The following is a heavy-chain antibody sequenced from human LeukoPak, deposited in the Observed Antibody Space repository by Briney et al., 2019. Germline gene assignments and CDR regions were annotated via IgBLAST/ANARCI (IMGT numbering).Heavy chain of an antibody. D-gene: IGHD3-3*01. Sequence: PSXTLSLTCTVSGGSISSSSYFWGWSREPPGKGLEWIGNIYFSGTTYYNPSRKSRVTICVNKAKNKPSLKLSSVTAADTAVYYCARLCDFWSGCYMDVWGKGTTVTVSS. J-gene: IGHJ6*03. CDR2: IYFSGTT. CDR1: GGSISSSSYF. V-gene: IGHV4-39*01. CDR3: ARLCDFWSGCYMDV.